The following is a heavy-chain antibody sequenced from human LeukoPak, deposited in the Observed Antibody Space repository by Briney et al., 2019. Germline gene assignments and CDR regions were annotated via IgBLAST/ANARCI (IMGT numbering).Heavy chain of an antibody. D-gene: IGHD6-13*01. Sequence: SQTLSLTCTVSGGSISSGSYYWSWIRQPAGKGLEWIGRIYTSGSTNYNPSLKSRVTISVDTSKNQFSLKLSSVTAADTAVYYCARGVAAASTGYWGQGTLVTVS. CDR3: ARGVAAASTGY. J-gene: IGHJ4*02. CDR1: GGSISSGSYY. V-gene: IGHV4-61*02. CDR2: IYTSGST.